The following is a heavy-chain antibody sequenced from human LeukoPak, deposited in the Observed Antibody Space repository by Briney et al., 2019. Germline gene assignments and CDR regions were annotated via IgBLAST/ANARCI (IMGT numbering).Heavy chain of an antibody. V-gene: IGHV4-34*01. Sequence: SETLSLTCAVYGGSFSGYYRSWIRQPPGKGLEWLGEINHSGSTNYNPSLKSRVTISVDTSKNQFSLKLSSVTAADTAVYYCARESRVTPAEDYYYYMDVWGKGTTVTVSS. J-gene: IGHJ6*03. CDR1: GGSFSGYY. CDR3: ARESRVTPAEDYYYYMDV. CDR2: INHSGST. D-gene: IGHD2-2*01.